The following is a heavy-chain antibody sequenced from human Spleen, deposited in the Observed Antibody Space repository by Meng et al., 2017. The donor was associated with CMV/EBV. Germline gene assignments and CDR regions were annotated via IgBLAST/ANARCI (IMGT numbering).Heavy chain of an antibody. CDR3: TRAHPDRITIFGVVMYYYYGMDV. Sequence: GESLKISCAASGFTFDDYAMHWVRQAPGKGLEWVSLISWDGGSTYYADSVKGRFTISRDNSKNSLYLQMNSLRAEDTAVYYCTRAHPDRITIFGVVMYYYYGMDVWGQGTTVTVSS. V-gene: IGHV3-43D*03. CDR1: GFTFDDYA. J-gene: IGHJ6*02. CDR2: ISWDGGST. D-gene: IGHD3-3*01.